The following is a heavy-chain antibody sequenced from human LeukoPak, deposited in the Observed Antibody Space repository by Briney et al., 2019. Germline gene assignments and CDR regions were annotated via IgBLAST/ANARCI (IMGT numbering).Heavy chain of an antibody. CDR3: ARLGVAAAVDYFDY. CDR2: IYYSGST. V-gene: IGHV4-39*01. D-gene: IGHD6-13*01. Sequence: SETLSLTCTVSGGSVSSSSYYWGWIRQPPGKGLEWIGSIYYSGSTYYNPSLKSRVTISVDTSKNQFSPKLSSVTAADTAVYYCARLGVAAAVDYFDYWGQGTLVTVSA. CDR1: GGSVSSSSYY. J-gene: IGHJ4*02.